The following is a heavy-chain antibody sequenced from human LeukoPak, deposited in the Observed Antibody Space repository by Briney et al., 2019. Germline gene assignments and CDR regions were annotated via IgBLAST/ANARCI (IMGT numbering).Heavy chain of an antibody. V-gene: IGHV4-59*01. J-gene: IGHJ2*01. Sequence: PSETLSLTCTVSGGSISSYYWSWIRQPPGKGLEWIGYIYYSGSTNYNPSLKSRVTISVDTSKNQFSLKLSSVTAADTAVYYCASTDYSSSWYQDWYFDLWGRGTLVTVSS. D-gene: IGHD6-13*01. CDR1: GGSISSYY. CDR2: IYYSGST. CDR3: ASTDYSSSWYQDWYFDL.